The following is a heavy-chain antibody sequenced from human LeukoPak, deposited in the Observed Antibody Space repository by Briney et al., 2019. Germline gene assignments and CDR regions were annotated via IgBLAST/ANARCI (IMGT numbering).Heavy chain of an antibody. CDR3: NTGYCSSSSCHRSLYFDY. Sequence: GGSLRLSCAASGFTFTNAWMSWVRQAPGKGLEWIGRIKSKTDGGTTDYTAPVKGRFTVSRDDSKNTLYLQMNSLKTEDIAVYYCNTGYCSSSSCHRSLYFDYWGQGTLVTVSS. CDR2: IKSKTDGGTT. CDR1: GFTFTNAW. V-gene: IGHV3-15*01. J-gene: IGHJ4*02. D-gene: IGHD2-15*01.